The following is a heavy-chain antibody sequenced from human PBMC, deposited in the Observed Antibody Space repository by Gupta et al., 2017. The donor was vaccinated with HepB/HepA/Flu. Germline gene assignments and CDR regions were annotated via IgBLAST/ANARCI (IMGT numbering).Heavy chain of an antibody. V-gene: IGHV3-33*01. D-gene: IGHD6-19*01. Sequence: QVQLVESGGGVVQPGRSLRLSCAASGFTFSSYGMHWVRQAPGKGVEWVAVIWYDGSNKYYADSVKGRFTISRDNSKNTLYLQMNSLRAEDTAVYYCARDSRQGGWDLGAFDIWGQGTMVTVSS. CDR1: GFTFSSYG. CDR3: ARDSRQGGWDLGAFDI. CDR2: IWYDGSNK. J-gene: IGHJ3*02.